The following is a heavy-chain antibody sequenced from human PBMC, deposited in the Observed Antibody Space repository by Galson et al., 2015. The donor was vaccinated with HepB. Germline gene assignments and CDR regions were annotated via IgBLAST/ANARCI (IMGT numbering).Heavy chain of an antibody. V-gene: IGHV1-2*06. D-gene: IGHD3-16*01. CDR3: AREYDYVWGSSPSGNYYYAMGV. CDR2: IDPDSGGT. CDR1: GYNFNVYY. Sequence: SVKVSCKASGYNFNVYYIHWVRQAPGQGLEWLGRIDPDSGGTDYAQKFQGRVTMTSDTSISTACMELSRLRSDDTAFYYCAREYDYVWGSSPSGNYYYAMGVWGQGTTVIVSS. J-gene: IGHJ6*02.